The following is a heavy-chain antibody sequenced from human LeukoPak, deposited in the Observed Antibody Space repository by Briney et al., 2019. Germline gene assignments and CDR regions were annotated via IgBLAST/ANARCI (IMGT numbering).Heavy chain of an antibody. Sequence: GGSLRLSCAASGFTFSICSMNWVRQAPGEGLEWLSYISADSNTIYYADSVKGRFTISRDNAKTSLYLQMNTLRDEDTAVYYCARDRAALTWFFDLWGRGTLVLVSS. V-gene: IGHV3-48*02. J-gene: IGHJ2*01. CDR3: ARDRAALTWFFDL. CDR2: ISADSNTI. D-gene: IGHD2-15*01. CDR1: GFTFSICS.